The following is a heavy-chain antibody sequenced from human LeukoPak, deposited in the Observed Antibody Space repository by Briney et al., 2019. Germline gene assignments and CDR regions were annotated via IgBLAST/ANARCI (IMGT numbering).Heavy chain of an antibody. CDR1: GYTFINYY. J-gene: IGHJ4*02. D-gene: IGHD3-22*01. CDR3: ARDSPYDRDGYYFDY. CDR2: INPNDGST. Sequence: ASVKVSCKASGYTFINYYMHWVRQAPGQGLEWMGIINPNDGSTSYAQKFQGRVTMTRETSTGTVYMELNSLRSEDTAVYYCARDSPYDRDGYYFDYWGQGTLVTVSS. V-gene: IGHV1-46*01.